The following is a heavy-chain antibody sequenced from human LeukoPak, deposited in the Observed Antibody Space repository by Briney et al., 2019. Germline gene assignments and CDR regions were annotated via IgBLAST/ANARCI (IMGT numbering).Heavy chain of an antibody. J-gene: IGHJ6*02. CDR2: IYHSGGA. CDR3: ARDGSGSGSGMDV. V-gene: IGHV4-34*01. D-gene: IGHD3-3*01. CDR1: GGSFSISY. Sequence: SETLSLTCGVSGGSFSISYWSWIRQPPGKGLEWIGQIYHSGGANYNPSLRSRVTISIDTSKSQLSLRLSSVTAADTAVYYCARDGSGSGSGMDVWGQGTTVTVSS.